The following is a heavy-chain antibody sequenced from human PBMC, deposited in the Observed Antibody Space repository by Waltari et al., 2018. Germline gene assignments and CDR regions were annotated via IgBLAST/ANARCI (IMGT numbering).Heavy chain of an antibody. CDR3: ARGARRTTVTTGWWYFDL. CDR1: GFPYSMYW. Sequence: EVQLVESGGGLVQPGGSLRLFCAASGFPYSMYWMHWFRQAPGKGLVWVSRSNSDGSSTSYADSVKGRFTISKDNAKNTVYLQMNSLRAEDTAIYYCARGARRTTVTTGWWYFDLWGRGTLVTVSS. J-gene: IGHJ2*01. D-gene: IGHD4-17*01. V-gene: IGHV3-74*01. CDR2: SNSDGSST.